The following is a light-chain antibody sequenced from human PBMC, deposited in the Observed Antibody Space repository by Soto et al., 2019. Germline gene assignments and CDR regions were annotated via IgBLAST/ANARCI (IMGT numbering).Light chain of an antibody. CDR2: WPP. Sequence: DIVMTQSPDSLAVSLGERATINCKSSQSVLYSSNNKNYLAWYQQKPGQAPKLLFYWPPTRESGVPGRFSGSGSGTDITLTISSLQAGDVAVYYCQQYYSIWTFGQGTKVEIK. V-gene: IGKV4-1*01. J-gene: IGKJ1*01. CDR3: QQYYSIWT. CDR1: QSVLYSSNNKNY.